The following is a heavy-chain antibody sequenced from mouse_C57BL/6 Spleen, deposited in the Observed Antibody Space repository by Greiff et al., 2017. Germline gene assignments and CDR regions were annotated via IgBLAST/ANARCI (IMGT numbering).Heavy chain of an antibody. CDR3: TRLRDGYYEGFAY. CDR2: IDPETGGT. V-gene: IGHV1-15*01. CDR1: GYTFTDYE. Sequence: QVTLKESGAELVRPGASVTLSCKASGYTFTDYEMHWVKQTPVHGLEWIGAIDPETGGTAYNQKFKGKAILTADKSSSTAYMELRSLTSEDSAVYYCTRLRDGYYEGFAYWGQGTLVTVSA. D-gene: IGHD2-3*01. J-gene: IGHJ3*01.